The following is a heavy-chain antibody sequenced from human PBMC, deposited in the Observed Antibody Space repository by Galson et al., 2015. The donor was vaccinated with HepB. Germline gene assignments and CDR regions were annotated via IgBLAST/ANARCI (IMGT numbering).Heavy chain of an antibody. D-gene: IGHD3-3*01. J-gene: IGHJ3*02. CDR1: GYTFTGYY. CDR3: ASRFLEWLLDPHDAFDI. Sequence: SVKVSCKASGYTFTGYYMHWVRQAPGQGLEWMGWINPNSGGTNYAQKFQGRVTMTRDTSISTAYMELSRLRSDDTAVYYCASRFLEWLLDPHDAFDIWGQGTMVTVSS. V-gene: IGHV1-2*02. CDR2: INPNSGGT.